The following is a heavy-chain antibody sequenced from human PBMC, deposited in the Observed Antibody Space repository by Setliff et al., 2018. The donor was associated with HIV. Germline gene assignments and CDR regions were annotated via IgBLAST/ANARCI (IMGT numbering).Heavy chain of an antibody. CDR1: GYTFSSYD. CDR3: ARMQAYYNFWRSTYYFDY. D-gene: IGHD3-3*01. J-gene: IGHJ4*02. Sequence: ASVKVSCKASGYTFSSYDINWVRQATGQGLEWMGWISPYNGNTNYAPELHGRVTMTTDTSTSTASLELRSLRSDDTAVYYCARMQAYYNFWRSTYYFDYWGQGTPVTVSS. CDR2: ISPYNGNT. V-gene: IGHV1-18*01.